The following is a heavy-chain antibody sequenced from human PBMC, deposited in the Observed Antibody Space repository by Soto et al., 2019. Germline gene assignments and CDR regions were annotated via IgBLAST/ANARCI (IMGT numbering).Heavy chain of an antibody. J-gene: IGHJ4*02. Sequence: QVQLQESGPGLLKPPQTLSLTCTVSGGSISSFGHYWTWIRQPPGKGLEWIGSIYHTGSTYYSPSLRSRLTISVDTSKSQFSLRLNSVTAADTAVYYCARATGTLRSRNCDYWGQGTLVTVSS. CDR3: ARATGTLRSRNCDY. D-gene: IGHD3-9*01. CDR1: GGSISSFGHY. CDR2: IYHTGST. V-gene: IGHV4-31*03.